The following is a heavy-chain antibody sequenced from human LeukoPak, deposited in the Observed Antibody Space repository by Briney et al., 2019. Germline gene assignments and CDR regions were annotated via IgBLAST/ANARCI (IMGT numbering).Heavy chain of an antibody. Sequence: GGSLRLSCAASGFSVSSNYMTWVRQAPGKGLECVSVYGGGNTYYADSVGGRFTISRDNSKNTLYLQMNSLRVEDTAMYYCATLSLRSRVDYWGQGTLVTVSS. CDR3: ATLSLRSRVDY. V-gene: IGHV3-53*01. CDR2: YGGGNT. J-gene: IGHJ4*02. D-gene: IGHD4-17*01. CDR1: GFSVSSNY.